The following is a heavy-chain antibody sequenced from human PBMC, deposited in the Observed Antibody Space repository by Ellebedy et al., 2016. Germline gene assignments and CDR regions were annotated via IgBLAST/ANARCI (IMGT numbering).Heavy chain of an antibody. D-gene: IGHD3-3*01. CDR1: GFTFSSYA. CDR2: ISGSGGST. Sequence: GGSLRLSXAASGFTFSSYAMSWVRQAPGKGLEWVSAISGSGGSTYYADSVKGRFTISRDNSKNTLYLQMNSLRAEDTAVYYCAKNYDFWSGYFIWGQGTMVTVSS. V-gene: IGHV3-23*01. J-gene: IGHJ3*02. CDR3: AKNYDFWSGYFI.